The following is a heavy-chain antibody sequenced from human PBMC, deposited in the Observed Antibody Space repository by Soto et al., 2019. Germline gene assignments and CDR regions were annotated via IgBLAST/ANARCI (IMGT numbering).Heavy chain of an antibody. V-gene: IGHV4-31*03. CDR2: IYYSGST. Sequence: SETLSLTCTVSGGSISSGGYYWSRIRQHPGKGLEWIGYIYYSGSTYYNPSLKSRVTISVDTSKNQFSLKLSSVTAADTAVYYCARGTYSSNFDYWGQGTLVTVSS. CDR1: GGSISSGGYY. J-gene: IGHJ4*02. CDR3: ARGTYSSNFDY. D-gene: IGHD6-13*01.